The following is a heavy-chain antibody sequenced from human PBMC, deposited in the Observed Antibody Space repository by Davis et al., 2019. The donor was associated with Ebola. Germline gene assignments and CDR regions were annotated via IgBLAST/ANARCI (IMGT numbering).Heavy chain of an antibody. CDR2: INPHNGNT. CDR3: ARAQFPTTSDH. Sequence: ASVTVSRQASGYTFTSYGITWVRQAPGQGLEWMGWINPHNGNTNYAQNVQGRVTMRTDTSTSTAYMEVGILRSDDTAVYYCARAQFPTTSDHWGQGTLVTVSS. V-gene: IGHV1-18*04. J-gene: IGHJ4*02. D-gene: IGHD1-1*01. CDR1: GYTFTSYG.